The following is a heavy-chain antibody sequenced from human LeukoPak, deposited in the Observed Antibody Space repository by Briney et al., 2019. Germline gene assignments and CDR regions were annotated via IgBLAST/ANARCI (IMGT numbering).Heavy chain of an antibody. V-gene: IGHV1-69*13. Sequence: ASVKVSCKASGGTFSSYAISWVRQAPGQGLEWMGGITPIFGTAKYAQKFQGRVTITAVESMSTAYMELSSLRSEDTAVYYCARDGGYYLDYWGQGTLVTVSS. J-gene: IGHJ4*02. CDR1: GGTFSSYA. D-gene: IGHD3-16*01. CDR3: ARDGGYYLDY. CDR2: ITPIFGTA.